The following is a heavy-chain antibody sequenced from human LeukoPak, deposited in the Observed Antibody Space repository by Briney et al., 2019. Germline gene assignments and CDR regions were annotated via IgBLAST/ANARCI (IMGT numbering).Heavy chain of an antibody. CDR2: IYNSENT. CDR1: GGSVSSYY. Sequence: SETLPLTCTVSGGSVSSYYWSWIRQPPGKGLEWIGYIYNSENTKYNSSLMSRVTMSLDTSKNQVFLKLSSVTAADTAVYYCARFHSGPSGWYVLWYFDLWGRGTLVTVSS. J-gene: IGHJ2*01. CDR3: ARFHSGPSGWYVLWYFDL. V-gene: IGHV4-4*09. D-gene: IGHD6-19*01.